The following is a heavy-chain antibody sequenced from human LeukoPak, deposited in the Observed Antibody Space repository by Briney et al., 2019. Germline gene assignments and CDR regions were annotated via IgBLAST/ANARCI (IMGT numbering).Heavy chain of an antibody. Sequence: GASLKISCRGSGYSFTTYWIGWVHQMPGTGLEGIGIIYPGDSDTRYRPYFQGQVTISADKSISTAYLQWRSLKASDSAMYYCALGAVRGLHAFDIWGQGTMVTVSS. D-gene: IGHD3-10*01. J-gene: IGHJ3*02. V-gene: IGHV5-51*07. CDR1: GYSFTTYW. CDR3: ALGAVRGLHAFDI. CDR2: IYPGDSDT.